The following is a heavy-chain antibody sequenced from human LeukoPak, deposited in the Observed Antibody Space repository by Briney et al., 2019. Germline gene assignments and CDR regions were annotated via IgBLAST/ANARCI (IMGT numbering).Heavy chain of an antibody. J-gene: IGHJ6*02. D-gene: IGHD2-15*01. CDR3: ARDRAPRYCSGGSCYYYYGMDV. CDR2: INTNTGNP. V-gene: IGHV7-4-1*02. Sequence: ASVKVSCKASGGTFTSYAMNWVRQAPGQGLEWMGWINTNTGNPTYAQGFTGRFVFSLDTSVSTAYLQISSLKAEDTAVYYCARDRAPRYCSGGSCYYYYGMDVWGQGTTVTVSS. CDR1: GGTFTSYA.